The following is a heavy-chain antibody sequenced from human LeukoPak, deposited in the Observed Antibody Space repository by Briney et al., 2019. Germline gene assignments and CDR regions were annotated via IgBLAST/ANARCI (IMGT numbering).Heavy chain of an antibody. CDR1: GFTFSSYA. CDR3: ARGPRYSNYYYYYMDV. Sequence: PGRSLRLSCAASGFTFSSYAIHWVRQAPGKGLEWVAVISYDGSNKYYADSVKGRFTISRDNSKNTLYLQMNSLRAEDTAVYYCARGPRYSNYYYYYMDVWGKGTTVTVSS. V-gene: IGHV3-30*04. J-gene: IGHJ6*03. CDR2: ISYDGSNK. D-gene: IGHD2-21*01.